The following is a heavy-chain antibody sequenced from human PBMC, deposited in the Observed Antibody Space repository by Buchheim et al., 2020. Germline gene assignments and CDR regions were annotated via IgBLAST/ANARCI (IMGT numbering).Heavy chain of an antibody. Sequence: QVQLQESGPGLVKPSQTLSLTCAVSGGSISSAYWWNWVRQPPGKGLKWLGEIYHSGSTNYNPSLKSRVTISVDTSKSQFSLRLTSVTAADTAVYYCAKVTSGSPSLDCWGQGTL. V-gene: IGHV4-4*02. D-gene: IGHD3-10*01. J-gene: IGHJ4*02. CDR2: IYHSGST. CDR1: GGSISSAYW. CDR3: AKVTSGSPSLDC.